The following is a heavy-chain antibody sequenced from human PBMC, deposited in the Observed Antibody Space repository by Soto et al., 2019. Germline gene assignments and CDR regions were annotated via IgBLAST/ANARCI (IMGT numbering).Heavy chain of an antibody. J-gene: IGHJ4*02. D-gene: IGHD4-17*01. CDR2: IYYSGST. V-gene: IGHV4-31*03. CDR3: ARVSTVTTSFYFDY. CDR1: GGSISSGGYY. Sequence: SETLSLTCTVSGGSISSGGYYWSWIRQHPGKGLEWIGYIYYSGSTYYNPSLKSRVTISVDTSKNQFSLKLSSVTAADTAVYYCARVSTVTTSFYFDYWGQGTLVTVSS.